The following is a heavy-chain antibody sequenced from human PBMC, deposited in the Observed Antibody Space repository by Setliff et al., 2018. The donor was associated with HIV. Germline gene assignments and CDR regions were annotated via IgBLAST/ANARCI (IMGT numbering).Heavy chain of an antibody. D-gene: IGHD4-17*01. J-gene: IGHJ4*02. CDR2: IYYSGST. Sequence: NPSETLSLTCTVSGGSISSSSYYWGWIRQPPGKGLEWIGSIYYSGSTYYNPSPKSRVTISVDTSKDQFSLKLSSVTAADTAVYYRARHPTYGDYVRFDYWGQGTLVTVSS. CDR1: GGSISSSSYY. V-gene: IGHV4-39*01. CDR3: ARHPTYGDYVRFDY.